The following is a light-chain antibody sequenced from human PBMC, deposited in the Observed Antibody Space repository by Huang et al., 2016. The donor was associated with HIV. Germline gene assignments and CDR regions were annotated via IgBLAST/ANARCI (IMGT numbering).Light chain of an antibody. Sequence: IQLTQSPSSLSASVGDRVTITCRASQGIGRYLVWYQQKPGKAPKLRIYAASTLQCGVPSRFSGSGSGTDFTLTIGSLQPEDFATYYCQQLKTYPITFGPGTQVDIK. CDR3: QQLKTYPIT. CDR1: QGIGRY. J-gene: IGKJ3*01. V-gene: IGKV1-9*01. CDR2: AAS.